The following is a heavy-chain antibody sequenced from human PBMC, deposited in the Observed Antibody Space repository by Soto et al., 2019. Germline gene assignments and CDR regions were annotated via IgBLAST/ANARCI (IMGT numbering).Heavy chain of an antibody. CDR2: IDPSDSYT. Sequence: PGESLKISCKGSGYSFTSYWISWVRQMPGKGLEWMGRIDPSDSYTNYSPSFQGHVTISADKSISTAYLQWSSLKASDTAMYYCARQGAADYYYYYGMDVWGQGTTVTVSS. CDR3: ARQGAADYYYYYGMDV. J-gene: IGHJ6*02. V-gene: IGHV5-10-1*01. D-gene: IGHD6-13*01. CDR1: GYSFTSYW.